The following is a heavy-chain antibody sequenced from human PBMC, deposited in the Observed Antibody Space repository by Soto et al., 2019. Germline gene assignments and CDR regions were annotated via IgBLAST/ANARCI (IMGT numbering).Heavy chain of an antibody. CDR2: IKSGGVA. CDR3: ATSRGGEEFSSAMDIWGQGMDV. CDR1: GFTFNTAW. D-gene: IGHD5-18*01. J-gene: IGHJ6*02. V-gene: IGHV3-15*01. Sequence: EVQLVESGGGLVKPGGSLRLSCTASGFTFNTAWMTWVRQAPGKWLQWVGSIKSGGVADYGAPVRGRFIISRDDSKNTVYLQMNNLRTDDTAVYYCATSRGGEEFSSAMDIWGQGMDVLCRGTTVTVSS.